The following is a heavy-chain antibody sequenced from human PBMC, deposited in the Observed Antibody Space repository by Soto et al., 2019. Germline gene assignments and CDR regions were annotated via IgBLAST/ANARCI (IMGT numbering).Heavy chain of an antibody. J-gene: IGHJ4*02. CDR3: ARDSGSYYGFDY. Sequence: QVQLVQSGAEVKKPGSSVKVSCKASGGTFSSYTISWVRHAPGQGLEWMGRIIPILGIANYAQKFQGRVTITADKSTSTAYMELSSLRSEDTAVYYCARDSGSYYGFDYWGQGTLVTVSS. V-gene: IGHV1-69*08. CDR2: IIPILGIA. D-gene: IGHD1-26*01. CDR1: GGTFSSYT.